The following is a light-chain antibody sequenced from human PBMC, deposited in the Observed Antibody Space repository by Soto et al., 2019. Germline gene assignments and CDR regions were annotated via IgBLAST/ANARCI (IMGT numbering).Light chain of an antibody. V-gene: IGLV2-23*01. CDR3: CSYVGNPYV. J-gene: IGLJ1*01. CDR2: EGS. CDR1: SSDVGSYNS. Sequence: QSVLTQPASVSGSPGQAIAISCTGTSSDVGSYNSVSWYQQHPGKAPKLMIYEGSKRPSGVSDRFSGSKSGNTASLTISVLQAEDEADYYCCSYVGNPYVFGTGTKLTVL.